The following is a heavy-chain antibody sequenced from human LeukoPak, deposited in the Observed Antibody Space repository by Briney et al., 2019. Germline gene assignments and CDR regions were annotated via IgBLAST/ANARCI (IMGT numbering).Heavy chain of an antibody. CDR2: INHSGNT. V-gene: IGHV4-34*01. CDR1: GGSFSGYY. D-gene: IGHD3-3*01. J-gene: IGHJ6*02. Sequence: SETLSLTCAVYGGSFSGYYWSWIRQPPGRGLEWIGDINHSGNTTYNPSLKSRVTISLGTSKNRFSLRLSSVTAADTAVYYCARDHDFWNGFYGLAVWGQGTTVTVSS. CDR3: ARDHDFWNGFYGLAV.